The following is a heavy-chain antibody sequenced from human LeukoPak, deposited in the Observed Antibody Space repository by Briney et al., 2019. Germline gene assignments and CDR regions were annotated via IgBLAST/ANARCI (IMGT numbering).Heavy chain of an antibody. Sequence: LSGGSLRLSCAASGFTFSNFAMSWVRQAPGKGLEWVSAISGSGGDTYYADSVKGRFTISRDNSKNTLYLQMNSLRAEDTAVYYCARGWDRDCTSTSCYIAYNWGQGTLVSVSS. CDR3: ARGWDRDCTSTSCYIAYN. CDR1: GFTFSNFA. CDR2: ISGSGGDT. V-gene: IGHV3-23*01. J-gene: IGHJ4*02. D-gene: IGHD2-2*02.